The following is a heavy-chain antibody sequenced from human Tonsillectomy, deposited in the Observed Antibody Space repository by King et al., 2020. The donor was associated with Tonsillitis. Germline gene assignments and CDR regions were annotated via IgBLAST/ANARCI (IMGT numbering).Heavy chain of an antibody. V-gene: IGHV4-34*01. J-gene: IGHJ4*02. CDR3: ARRSCSSTSCPLDY. Sequence: VQLQQWGAGLLKPSETLSLTCAVYGGSFSGYYWSWIRQPPGKGLEWIGEINHSGSTNYNPSLKSRVTISVDTSKNQFSLKLSSVTAADTAVYYCARRSCSSTSCPLDYWGQGTLVTVSS. CDR2: INHSGST. D-gene: IGHD2-2*01. CDR1: GGSFSGYY.